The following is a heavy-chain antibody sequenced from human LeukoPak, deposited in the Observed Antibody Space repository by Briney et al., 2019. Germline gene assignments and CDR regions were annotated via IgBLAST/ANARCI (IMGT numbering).Heavy chain of an antibody. J-gene: IGHJ4*02. CDR3: ARDRITAGGFDY. CDR1: GGSISSYH. CDR2: IYYSGNT. D-gene: IGHD6-13*01. Sequence: SETLSLTCTVSGGSISSYHWGWIRQPPGKGLEWIGFIYYSGNTDYNPSLKSRVTISVDTSKNQFSLKLSSATAADTAVYYCARDRITAGGFDYWGQGTLVTVSS. V-gene: IGHV4-59*12.